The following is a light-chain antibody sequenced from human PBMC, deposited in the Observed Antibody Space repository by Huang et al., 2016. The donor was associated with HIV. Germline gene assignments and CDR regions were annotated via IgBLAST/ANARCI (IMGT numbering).Light chain of an antibody. Sequence: IQMTQSPSSLSASVGDRVTITCRASQSIDGYLNWYQQKPGKAPKLLISSASTLHTGVPQRFSGSGSGTDYTLIIDNLQPDDCATYFCQQSYSTLITFGQGSRLDTK. CDR2: SAS. V-gene: IGKV1-39*01. CDR1: QSIDGY. CDR3: QQSYSTLIT. J-gene: IGKJ5*01.